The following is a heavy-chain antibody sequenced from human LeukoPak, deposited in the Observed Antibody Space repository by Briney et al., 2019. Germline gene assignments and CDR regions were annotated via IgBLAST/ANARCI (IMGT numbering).Heavy chain of an antibody. Sequence: PGGSLRLSCADSGFTFSSYAMSWVRQAPGKGLEWVSTISSSGGSTYYADSVKGRFTISRDNSKNTLYVQMNSLRAEDTAVYYCAKGIGELYVYYFDYWGQGTLVSVSS. CDR3: AKGIGELYVYYFDY. J-gene: IGHJ4*02. CDR2: ISSSGGST. D-gene: IGHD3-10*01. CDR1: GFTFSSYA. V-gene: IGHV3-23*01.